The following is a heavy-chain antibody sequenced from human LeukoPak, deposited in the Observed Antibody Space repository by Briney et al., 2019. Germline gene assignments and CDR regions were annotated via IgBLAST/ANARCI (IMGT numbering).Heavy chain of an antibody. CDR3: ARDRYSWELLPSYYYYGMDV. Sequence: GGSLRLSCAASGFTFSSYSMNWVRQAPGKGLEWVSSISSSSSYIYYADSVKGRFTISRDNAKNSLYLQMNSLRAEDTAVYYCARDRYSWELLPSYYYYGMDVWGQGTTVTVSS. CDR1: GFTFSSYS. D-gene: IGHD1-26*01. CDR2: ISSSSSYI. V-gene: IGHV3-21*04. J-gene: IGHJ6*02.